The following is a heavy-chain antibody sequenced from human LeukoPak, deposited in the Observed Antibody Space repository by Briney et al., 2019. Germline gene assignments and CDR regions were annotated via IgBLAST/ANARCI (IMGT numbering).Heavy chain of an antibody. J-gene: IGHJ4*02. CDR1: GGSFSGYY. CDR3: AREVALRELLPRPFDY. Sequence: SETLSLTCAVYGGSFSGYYWSWIRQPPGKGLEWIGEINHSGSTNYNPSLKSRVTISVDTSKNQFSLQLNSVTPEDSAVYYCAREVALRELLPRPFDYWGQGTLVTVSS. D-gene: IGHD1-26*01. CDR2: INHSGST. V-gene: IGHV4-34*01.